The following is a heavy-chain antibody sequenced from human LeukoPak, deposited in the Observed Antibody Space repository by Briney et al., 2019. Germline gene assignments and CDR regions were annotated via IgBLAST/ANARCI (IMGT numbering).Heavy chain of an antibody. CDR2: ISAYNSNT. CDR1: GYTFTSSG. V-gene: IGHV1-18*01. CDR3: ARDQGWYYDFWSGYSNLYYFDY. Sequence: GAPVKVCCKASGYTFTSSGISRVREAPGQGLEWMGWISAYNSNTNYAQQLQGTVTMPTDTSTNTAYMELRSLRSDDTAVYYCARDQGWYYDFWSGYSNLYYFDYWGEGTLVTVSS. J-gene: IGHJ4*02. D-gene: IGHD3-3*01.